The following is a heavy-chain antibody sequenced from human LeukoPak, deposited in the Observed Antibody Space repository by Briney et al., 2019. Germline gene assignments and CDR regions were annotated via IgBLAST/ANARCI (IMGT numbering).Heavy chain of an antibody. D-gene: IGHD3-10*01. J-gene: IGHJ4*02. CDR1: GYAFTSYG. CDR3: ARDKGGFGGYYYGSGSYHFDY. CDR2: ISAYNGNT. V-gene: IGHV1-18*01. Sequence: ASVKVSCKASGYAFTSYGISWVRQAPGQGLEWMGWISAYNGNTNYAQKLQGRVTMTTDTSTSTAYMELRSLRSDDTAVYHCARDKGGFGGYYYGSGSYHFDYWGQGTLVTVSS.